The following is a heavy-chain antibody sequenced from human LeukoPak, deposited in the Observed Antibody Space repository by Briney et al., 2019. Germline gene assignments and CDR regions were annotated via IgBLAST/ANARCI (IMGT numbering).Heavy chain of an antibody. CDR1: GFTFSSYA. D-gene: IGHD6-19*01. CDR2: ISGSGGST. J-gene: IGHJ6*02. CDR3: AKKGQWLTYYYYNYGMDV. V-gene: IGHV3-23*01. Sequence: PGGSLRLSCAASGFTFSSYAMSWVRQAPGKGLEWVSAISGSGGSTYYADSVKGRFTISRDNSKNTLYLQMNSLRAEDTAVYYCAKKGQWLTYYYYNYGMDVWGQGTTVTVSS.